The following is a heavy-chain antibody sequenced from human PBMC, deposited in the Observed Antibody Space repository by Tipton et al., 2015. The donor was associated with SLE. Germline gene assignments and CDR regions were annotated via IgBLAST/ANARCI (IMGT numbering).Heavy chain of an antibody. D-gene: IGHD6-13*01. CDR3: AKDIAAAGFDY. V-gene: IGHV3-53*05. J-gene: IGHJ4*02. CDR1: GFTVSSNY. CDR2: IYSGGST. Sequence: SLRLSCAASGFTVSSNYMSWVRQAPGKGLEWVSVIYSGGSTYYADSVKGRFTISRDNSKNTLYLQMNSLRAEDTAVYYCAKDIAAAGFDYWGQGTLVTVSS.